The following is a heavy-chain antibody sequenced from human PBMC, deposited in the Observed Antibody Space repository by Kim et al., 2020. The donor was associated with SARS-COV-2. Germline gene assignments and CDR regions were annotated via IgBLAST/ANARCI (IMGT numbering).Heavy chain of an antibody. Sequence: KGRFTISRDNSKNTLYLQMNSLRAEDTAVYYCAKAGGAAAVDTTSFYLDYWGQGTLVTVSS. CDR3: AKAGGAAAVDTTSFYLDY. V-gene: IGHV3-23*01. D-gene: IGHD6-13*01. J-gene: IGHJ4*02.